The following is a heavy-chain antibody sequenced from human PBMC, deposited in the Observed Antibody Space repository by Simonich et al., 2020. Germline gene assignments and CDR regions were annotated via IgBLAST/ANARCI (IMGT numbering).Heavy chain of an antibody. D-gene: IGHD2-15*01. CDR2: SGADNGNT. Sequence: QVQLVQSGAEVKKPGASVKVSCKASGYTFTSYGTSWVRQAPGQGLEWMEGSGADNGNTNTAQRLQGVVTMAPDTSTSTAYMELRSLRSDDTAVYYGARASRGTWWYYYFDYWGQGTLVTVSS. CDR1: GYTFTSYG. CDR3: ARASRGTWWYYYFDY. J-gene: IGHJ4*02. V-gene: IGHV1-18*01.